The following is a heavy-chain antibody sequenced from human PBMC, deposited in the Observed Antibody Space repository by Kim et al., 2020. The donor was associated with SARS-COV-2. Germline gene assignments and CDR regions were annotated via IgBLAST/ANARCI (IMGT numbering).Heavy chain of an antibody. CDR2: IYYTGRT. D-gene: IGHD3-10*01. CDR3: AKVGWGSAGSDSFEY. CDR1: GGSISSYY. V-gene: IGHV4-59*13. J-gene: IGHJ4*02. Sequence: SETLSLTCTVSGGSISSYYWSWIRQPPGKGLEWIGYIYYTGRTDYNPSLKSRVTMSVDTSKNQFSLKVTSVTAADTAVYYCAKVGWGSAGSDSFEYWGQG.